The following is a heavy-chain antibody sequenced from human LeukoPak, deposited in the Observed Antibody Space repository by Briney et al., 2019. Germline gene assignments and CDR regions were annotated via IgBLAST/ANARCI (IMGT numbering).Heavy chain of an antibody. CDR3: TKRNFAGTDFWSGFDP. CDR2: IGGNGGGI. Sequence: HPGRSLRLSCAASGFTFSSYAMHWVRQAPGKGLEWISGIGGNGGGISYVDSVKGRFTVSRDNSKNILFLQMNSLRVEDTAVYYCTKRNFAGTDFWSGFDPWGQGTLVTVSS. J-gene: IGHJ5*02. D-gene: IGHD3-3*01. V-gene: IGHV3-23*01. CDR1: GFTFSSYA.